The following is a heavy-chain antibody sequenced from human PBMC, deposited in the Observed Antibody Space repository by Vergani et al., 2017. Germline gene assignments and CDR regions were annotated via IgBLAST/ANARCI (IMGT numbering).Heavy chain of an antibody. CDR3: AHSHYGDFHYFDY. J-gene: IGHJ4*02. CDR2: IYWDDDK. Sequence: QESGPGLVKPSETLSLTCTVSGGSISSYYWSWIRQPPGKALEWLALIYWDDDKRYSPSLKSRLTITKDTSKNQVVLTMTNMDPVDTATYYCAHSHYGDFHYFDYWGQGTLVTVSS. D-gene: IGHD4-17*01. CDR1: GGSISSYYW. V-gene: IGHV2-5*08.